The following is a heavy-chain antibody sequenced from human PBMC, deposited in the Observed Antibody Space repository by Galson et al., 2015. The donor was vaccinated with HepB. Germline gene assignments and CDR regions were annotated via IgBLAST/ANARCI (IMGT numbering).Heavy chain of an antibody. D-gene: IGHD6-13*01. CDR3: AREGSTWYKSPYDWYFDL. CDR2: ITTSSSYI. J-gene: IGHJ2*01. CDR1: GFTFSSYN. Sequence: SLRLSCAASGFTFSSYNMNWVCQAPGKGLEWVSSITTSSSYIYYADSMKGRFTISRDNAKNSLYLQMSSLRAEDTAVYYCAREGSTWYKSPYDWYFDLWGRGTLVTVSS. V-gene: IGHV3-21*01.